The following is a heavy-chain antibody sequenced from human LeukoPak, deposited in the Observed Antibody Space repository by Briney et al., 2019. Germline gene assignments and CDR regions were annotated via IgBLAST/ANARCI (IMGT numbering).Heavy chain of an antibody. D-gene: IGHD2-21*02. CDR2: ITPFNGNT. Sequence: ASVKVSCKASGYTFTYRYLHWVRQAPGQALEWMGWITPFNGNTNYAQKFQDRVTITRDRSMSTAYMELSSLRSEDTAVYYCARAVTAITFVYYYYMDVWGKGTTVTVSS. CDR1: GYTFTYRY. CDR3: ARAVTAITFVYYYYMDV. J-gene: IGHJ6*03. V-gene: IGHV1-45*02.